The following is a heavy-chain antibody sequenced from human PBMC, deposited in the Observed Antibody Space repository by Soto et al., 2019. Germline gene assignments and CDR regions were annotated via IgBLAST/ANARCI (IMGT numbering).Heavy chain of an antibody. CDR2: INTLSTAI. CDR3: ARRLQWQLRPLDS. V-gene: IGHV3-11*01. CDR1: GFTFTDYY. J-gene: IGHJ4*02. D-gene: IGHD6-19*01. Sequence: GGSLRLACEGSGFTFTDYYMTWIRQAPGKGLEWVAYINTLSTAIYYADSVKGRFTISRDNTKNSLYLQMNGLRAEDTATYYCARRLQWQLRPLDSWGRGTLVTVSS.